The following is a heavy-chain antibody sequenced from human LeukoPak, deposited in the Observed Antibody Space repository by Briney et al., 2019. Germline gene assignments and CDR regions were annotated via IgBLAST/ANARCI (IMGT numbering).Heavy chain of an antibody. D-gene: IGHD1-1*01. CDR3: AKSHSEVQRGYFDC. V-gene: IGHV3-23*01. CDR2: ISGSGGST. CDR1: GFTFSSYA. Sequence: GGSLRLSCAASGFTFSSYAMSWVRQAPGKGLEWVSAISGSGGSTYYADSVKGRFTISRDNSKDTLYLQMSSLRAEDAAVYYCAKSHSEVQRGYFDCWGQGTLVTVSS. J-gene: IGHJ4*02.